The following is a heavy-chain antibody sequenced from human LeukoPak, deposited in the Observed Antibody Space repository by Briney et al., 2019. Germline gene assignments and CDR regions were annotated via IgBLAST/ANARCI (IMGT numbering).Heavy chain of an antibody. Sequence: TSETLSLTCTVSGGSISSYYWSWIRQPPGRGLEWIGYIYYSGSTNYNPSLKSRVTISVDTSKNQFSLRLSSVTAADTAVYYCAFRRNYYGSGRTGDYWGQGTLVTVSS. CDR1: GGSISSYY. D-gene: IGHD3-10*01. J-gene: IGHJ4*02. V-gene: IGHV4-59*08. CDR2: IYYSGST. CDR3: AFRRNYYGSGRTGDY.